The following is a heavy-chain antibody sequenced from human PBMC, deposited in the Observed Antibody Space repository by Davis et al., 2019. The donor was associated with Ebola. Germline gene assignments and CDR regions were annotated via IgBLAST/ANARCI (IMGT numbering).Heavy chain of an antibody. CDR1: AFNFGTYG. CDR2: IKQDGSEK. CDR3: AGDGLPAALNY. J-gene: IGHJ4*02. D-gene: IGHD2-2*01. V-gene: IGHV3-7*03. Sequence: PGGSLRFSCAAFAFNFGTYGMHWVRQAPGKGLEWVANIKQDGSEKYYVDSVKGRFTISRDNAKNSLYLQMNSLRVEDTALYYCAGDGLPAALNYWGQGTLVTVSS.